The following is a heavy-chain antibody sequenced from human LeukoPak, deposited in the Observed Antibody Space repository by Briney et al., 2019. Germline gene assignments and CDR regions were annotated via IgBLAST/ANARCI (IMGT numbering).Heavy chain of an antibody. CDR1: GFTVSSNY. CDR3: AKAVYSGSYNY. CDR2: ISGSGGST. D-gene: IGHD1-26*01. Sequence: PGGSLRLSCAASGFTVSSNYMSWVRQTPGKGLEWVSGISGSGGSTYYADSVKGRFTISRDNSKNTLYLQMNSLRAEDTAVYYCAKAVYSGSYNYWGQGTLVTVSS. V-gene: IGHV3-23*01. J-gene: IGHJ4*02.